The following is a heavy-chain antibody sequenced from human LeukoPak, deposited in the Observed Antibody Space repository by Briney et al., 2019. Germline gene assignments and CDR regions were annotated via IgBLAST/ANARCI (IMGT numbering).Heavy chain of an antibody. V-gene: IGHV4-39*01. D-gene: IGHD3-22*01. J-gene: IGHJ4*02. CDR3: ARRRIRGGYDPYYFDY. CDR2: IYYIGST. CDR1: GGSISSSSYY. Sequence: PSETLSLTCIVSGGSISSSSYYWGWIRQPPGKGLEWIGNIYYIGSTYYNPSLKSRATIAVDTSKNQFSLKLSSVLAADTAVYYCARRRIRGGYDPYYFDYWGQGTLVTVSS.